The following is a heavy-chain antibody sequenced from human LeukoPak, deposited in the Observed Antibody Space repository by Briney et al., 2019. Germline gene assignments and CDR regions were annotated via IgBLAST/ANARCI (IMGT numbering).Heavy chain of an antibody. V-gene: IGHV3-23*01. CDR3: AKDLGDYGIVGDYYYYGMDV. D-gene: IGHD4-17*01. CDR2: ISGSGHSS. J-gene: IGHJ6*02. CDR1: GFTFRSYA. Sequence: GGSLRLSCAASGFTFRSYAMSWVRQAPGKGLEWVSTISGSGHSSYYADSVKGRFTISKDNSKHTLYLQMNSLRAEDAAIYYCAKDLGDYGIVGDYYYYGMDVWGQGTTVTVSS.